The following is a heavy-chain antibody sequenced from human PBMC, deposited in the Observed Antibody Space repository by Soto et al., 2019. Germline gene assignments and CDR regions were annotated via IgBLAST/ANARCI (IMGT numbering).Heavy chain of an antibody. CDR1: AYTFTNYG. CDR3: ARLLTEGATYREDAFDM. V-gene: IGHV1-18*01. D-gene: IGHD1-26*01. CDR2: ISAYNGNI. J-gene: IGHJ3*02. Sequence: QVQLVQSGGEVKKPGASVKVSCKASAYTFTNYGISWVRQAPGQGLEWMGRISAYNGNINYAQKFQGRVTMTADTRTSTVYMEVRSLRSDDTAVYYCARLLTEGATYREDAFDMWGQGTKVTVSS.